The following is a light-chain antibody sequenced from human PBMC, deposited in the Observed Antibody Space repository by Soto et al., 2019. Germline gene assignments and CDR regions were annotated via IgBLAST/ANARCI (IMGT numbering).Light chain of an antibody. Sequence: QSVLTQPPSASGTPGQRVTISCSGSSSNIGSNTVNWYQQLPGTAPKLLIYSHNQRPSGVPDRFSGSKSGTSASLAISGLQSEDEADYYCAAWDDSLNGRGFGTGTKVTVL. CDR1: SSNIGSNT. J-gene: IGLJ1*01. CDR2: SHN. CDR3: AAWDDSLNGRG. V-gene: IGLV1-44*01.